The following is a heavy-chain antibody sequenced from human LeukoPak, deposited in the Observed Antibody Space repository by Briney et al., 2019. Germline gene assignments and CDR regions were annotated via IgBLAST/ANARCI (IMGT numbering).Heavy chain of an antibody. V-gene: IGHV1-69*13. D-gene: IGHD5-12*01. CDR1: GGTFSSYA. J-gene: IGHJ4*02. CDR3: ASSRSRRGYDFDY. Sequence: SVKVSCKASGGTFSSYAISWVRQAPGQGLEWMGGIIPIFGTANYAQKFQGRVTITADESTSTAYMKLSSLRSEDTAVYYCASSRSRRGYDFDYWGQGTLVTVSS. CDR2: IIPIFGTA.